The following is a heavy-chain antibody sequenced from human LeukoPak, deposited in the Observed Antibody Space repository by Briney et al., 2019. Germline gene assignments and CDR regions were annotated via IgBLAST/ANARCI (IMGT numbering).Heavy chain of an antibody. J-gene: IGHJ4*02. V-gene: IGHV1-69*13. CDR3: ASFPPGYSSSWYYFDY. Sequence: SVKVSCKASGGTCSSYAISWVRQAPGQGLEWMGGIIPIFGTANYAQKFQGRVTITADESTSTAYMELSSLRSEDTAVYYCASFPPGYSSSWYYFDYWGQGTLVTVSS. CDR2: IIPIFGTA. D-gene: IGHD6-13*01. CDR1: GGTCSSYA.